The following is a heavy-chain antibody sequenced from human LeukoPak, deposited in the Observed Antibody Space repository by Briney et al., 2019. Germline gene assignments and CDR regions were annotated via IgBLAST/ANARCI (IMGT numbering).Heavy chain of an antibody. Sequence: GGSLRLSCAASGFTFSSYEMNWVRQAPGKGLEGVSYISSSGSTIYYADSVKGRFTISRDNTKNSLYLQMNSLRAEDTAVYYCARRNLYYDILTEADAFDIWGQGTMVTVSS. CDR3: ARRNLYYDILTEADAFDI. CDR2: ISSSGSTI. J-gene: IGHJ3*02. D-gene: IGHD3-9*01. V-gene: IGHV3-48*03. CDR1: GFTFSSYE.